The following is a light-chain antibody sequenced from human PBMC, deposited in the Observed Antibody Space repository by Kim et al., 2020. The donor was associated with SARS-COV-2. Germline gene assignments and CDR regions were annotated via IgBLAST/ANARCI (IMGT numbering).Light chain of an antibody. CDR3: AAWDDSLNGRV. Sequence: GRRVAITCSGTISDNGENAVNGYRELPEAAPKPLVYSNNRRPSGVPDRFSGSKSGTSASLAISGLQSEDEADYYCAAWDDSLNGRVFGGGTQLTVL. J-gene: IGLJ2*01. CDR2: SNN. V-gene: IGLV1-44*01. CDR1: ISDNGENA.